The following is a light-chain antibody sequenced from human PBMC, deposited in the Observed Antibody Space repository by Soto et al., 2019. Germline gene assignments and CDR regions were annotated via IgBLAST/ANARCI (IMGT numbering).Light chain of an antibody. CDR1: SSDVGGYDY. J-gene: IGLJ2*01. CDR2: DVS. V-gene: IGLV2-14*03. Sequence: QSALTQPASVSGSPGQSLTISCTGTSSDVGGYDYVSWYQHHPGKAPRLMIYDVSIRPSGISNRFSASKSGNTASLTISGLQAEDEADYYCSSYTSSSSVVFGGGTKLTVL. CDR3: SSYTSSSSVV.